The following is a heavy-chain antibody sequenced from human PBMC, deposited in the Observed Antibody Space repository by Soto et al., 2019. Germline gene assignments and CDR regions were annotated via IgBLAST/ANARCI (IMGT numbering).Heavy chain of an antibody. Sequence: SVKVSCKASGGTFSSYAISWVRQAPGQGLEWMGGIIPIFGTANYAQKFQGRVTITADKSTSTAYMELSSLRSEDTAVYYCAREKLLGIAVAATFHYWGPGILVTVS. CDR2: IIPIFGTA. CDR1: GGTFSSYA. D-gene: IGHD6-19*01. CDR3: AREKLLGIAVAATFHY. J-gene: IGHJ4*02. V-gene: IGHV1-69*06.